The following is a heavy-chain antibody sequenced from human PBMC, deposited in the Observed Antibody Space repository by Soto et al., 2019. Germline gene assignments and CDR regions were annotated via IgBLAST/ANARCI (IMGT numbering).Heavy chain of an antibody. D-gene: IGHD6-19*01. J-gene: IGHJ5*02. CDR2: IYYSGST. V-gene: IGHV4-39*01. CDR3: ASRSSGWYQEWFDP. CDR1: GGSISSSSYY. Sequence: PSETLSLTCTFSGGSISSSSYYWGWIRQPPGKGLEWIGSIYYSGSTYYNPSLKSRVTISVDTSKNQFSLKLSSVTAADTAVYYCASRSSGWYQEWFDPWGQGTLVTVSS.